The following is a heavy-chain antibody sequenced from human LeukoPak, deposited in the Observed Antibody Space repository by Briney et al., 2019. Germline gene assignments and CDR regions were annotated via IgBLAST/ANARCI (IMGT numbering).Heavy chain of an antibody. V-gene: IGHV4-61*01. D-gene: IGHD1-26*01. Sequence: PSETLSLTCTVSGGSIGSGSYYWSWIRQPAGKGLEWIGYIYYSGSTNYNPSLKSRVTISVDTSKNQFSLKLSSVTAADTAVYYCAREPGTIVGPSGAFDIWGQGTMVTVSS. J-gene: IGHJ3*02. CDR2: IYYSGST. CDR1: GGSIGSGSYY. CDR3: AREPGTIVGPSGAFDI.